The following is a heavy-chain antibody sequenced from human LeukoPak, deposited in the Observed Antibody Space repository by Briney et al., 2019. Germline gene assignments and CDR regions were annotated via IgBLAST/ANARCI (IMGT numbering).Heavy chain of an antibody. D-gene: IGHD1-7*01. CDR1: GFTFSSYG. CDR3: AKGRGYNWNSGGFDY. CDR2: ISYDGSNK. V-gene: IGHV3-30*18. J-gene: IGHJ4*02. Sequence: GGSLRLSCAASGFTFSSYGMHWVRQAPGKGREWVAVISYDGSNKYYADSVKGRFTISRDNSKNTLYLQMNSLRAEDTAVYYCAKGRGYNWNSGGFDYWGQGTLVTVSS.